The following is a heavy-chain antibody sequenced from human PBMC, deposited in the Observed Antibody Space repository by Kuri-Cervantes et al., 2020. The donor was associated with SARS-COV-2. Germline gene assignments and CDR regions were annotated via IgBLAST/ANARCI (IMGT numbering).Heavy chain of an antibody. D-gene: IGHD2-15*01. Sequence: ASVKVSCKASGYPFDRYEIIWVRQAPGQGLEWVGWISGDRGNTRYAQKFQGRVNMTREKSSSTAYMELRSLTSDDTALYYCARVVPPARRPVPVWFDPRGQGTLVTVSS. J-gene: IGHJ5*02. V-gene: IGHV1-18*01. CDR2: ISGDRGNT. CDR1: GYPFDRYE. CDR3: ARVVPPARRPVPVWFDP.